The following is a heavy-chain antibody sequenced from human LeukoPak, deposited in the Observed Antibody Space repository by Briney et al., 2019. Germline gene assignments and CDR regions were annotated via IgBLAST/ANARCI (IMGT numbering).Heavy chain of an antibody. Sequence: PGGSLRLSCTGSGFSFTNYAMHWVRQAPGEGLEWVAVISYDESKIYYADSVKGRFTISRDLSTNTLYLQMNSLTTEDTAMYFCARRPVAAEYFQHWDQGTLVTVSS. V-gene: IGHV3-30*03. CDR1: GFSFTNYA. D-gene: IGHD6-25*01. CDR3: ARRPVAAEYFQH. CDR2: ISYDESKI. J-gene: IGHJ1*01.